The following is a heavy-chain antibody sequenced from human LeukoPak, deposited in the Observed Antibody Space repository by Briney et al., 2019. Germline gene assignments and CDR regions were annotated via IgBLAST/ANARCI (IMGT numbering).Heavy chain of an antibody. Sequence: PGGSLRLSCAASGFTFSSYAMSWVRQAPGKGLVWVSAISGSGGSTYYADSVKGRFTISRDNSKNTLYLQMNSLRAEDTAVYYCAKDTGYSGSYYYFDYWGQGTLVTVSS. CDR2: ISGSGGST. CDR1: GFTFSSYA. J-gene: IGHJ4*02. V-gene: IGHV3-23*01. D-gene: IGHD1-26*01. CDR3: AKDTGYSGSYYYFDY.